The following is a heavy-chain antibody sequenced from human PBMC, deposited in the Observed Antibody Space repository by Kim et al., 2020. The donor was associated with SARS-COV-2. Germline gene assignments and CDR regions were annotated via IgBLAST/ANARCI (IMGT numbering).Heavy chain of an antibody. CDR1: GGSISSSSYY. Sequence: SETLSLTCTASGGSISSSSYYWGWIRQPPGKGLEWIGSIYYSGSTYYNPSLKSRVTISVDTSKNQFSLKLSSVTAADTAVYYCARDKAYCGGDCFPGYFDYWGQGTLVTVSS. J-gene: IGHJ4*02. V-gene: IGHV4-39*07. CDR3: ARDKAYCGGDCFPGYFDY. D-gene: IGHD2-21*02. CDR2: IYYSGST.